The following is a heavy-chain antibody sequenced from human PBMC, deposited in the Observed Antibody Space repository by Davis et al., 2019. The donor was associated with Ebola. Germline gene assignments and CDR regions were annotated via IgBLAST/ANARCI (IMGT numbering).Heavy chain of an antibody. CDR1: GFRFSSYA. Sequence: GESLKISCAASGFRFSSYALSWVRQAPGKGLEWVSRMSGSGDSTYYADSVKGRFTISRDNSKNTLYLQMNSLRAEDTAVYYCAKLFGSSGWYYFDYWGQGTLVTVSS. V-gene: IGHV3-23*01. J-gene: IGHJ4*02. CDR2: MSGSGDST. D-gene: IGHD6-19*01. CDR3: AKLFGSSGWYYFDY.